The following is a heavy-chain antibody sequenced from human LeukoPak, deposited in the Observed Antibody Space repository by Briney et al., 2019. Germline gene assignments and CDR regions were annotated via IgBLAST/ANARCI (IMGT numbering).Heavy chain of an antibody. D-gene: IGHD2-2*02. V-gene: IGHV1-69*04. Sequence: SVKVSCKASGGTFSSYTISWVRQAPGQGLEWMGRIIPILGIANYAQKFQDRVTITADKSTSTAYMELSSLRSEDTAVYYCARDSNIVVVPAAIRDGSVGGERYDYWGQGTLVTVPS. CDR2: IIPILGIA. J-gene: IGHJ4*02. CDR3: ARDSNIVVVPAAIRDGSVGGERYDY. CDR1: GGTFSSYT.